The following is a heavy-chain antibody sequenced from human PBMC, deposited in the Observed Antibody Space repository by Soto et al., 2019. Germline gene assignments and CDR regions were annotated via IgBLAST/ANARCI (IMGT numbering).Heavy chain of an antibody. CDR2: LYDVDGS. D-gene: IGHD1-1*01. J-gene: IGHJ3*01. CDR1: GLTVSGKKY. CDR3: ETWHEREHAYAV. Sequence: DGQLVESGGGLMQPGESLRLSCAASGLTVSGKKYVAWVRQAPGKGLEWVSALYDVDGSFYADSVKGRFTTSSDSSKTTVYLQMKGLRPDDTGVYYCETWHEREHAYAVWGHGTTVTVSS. V-gene: IGHV3-53*01.